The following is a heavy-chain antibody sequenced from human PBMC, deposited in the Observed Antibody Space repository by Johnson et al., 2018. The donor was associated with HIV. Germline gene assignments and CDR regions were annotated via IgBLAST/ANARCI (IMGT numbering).Heavy chain of an antibody. Sequence: VQLVESGGGLVKPGGSLRLSCAASGFTVSSNYMSWVRQAPGKGLEWVSVIYSGGSTYCADSVKGRFTISRDNSKNTLYLQMNSLRAEDTAVYYCARAKRLAAAGTYDAFDIWGQGTMVTVSS. CDR3: ARAKRLAAAGTYDAFDI. CDR1: GFTVSSNY. V-gene: IGHV3-66*01. D-gene: IGHD6-13*01. CDR2: IYSGGST. J-gene: IGHJ3*02.